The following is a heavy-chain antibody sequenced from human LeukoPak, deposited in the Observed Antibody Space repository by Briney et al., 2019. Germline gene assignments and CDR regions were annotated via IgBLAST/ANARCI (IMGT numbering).Heavy chain of an antibody. D-gene: IGHD3-22*01. J-gene: IGHJ4*02. Sequence: HGASVKVSCKASGYTFTSYDINWVRQATGQGLEWMGWMNPNSGNTGYAQKFQGRVTITRNTSISTAYMELSSLRSEDTAVYYCARGSLRSSGYRTPIGYWGQGTLVTVSS. CDR3: ARGSLRSSGYRTPIGY. CDR1: GYTFTSYD. CDR2: MNPNSGNT. V-gene: IGHV1-8*03.